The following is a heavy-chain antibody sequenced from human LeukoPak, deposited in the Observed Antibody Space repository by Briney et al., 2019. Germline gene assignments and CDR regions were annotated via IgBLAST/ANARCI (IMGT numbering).Heavy chain of an antibody. V-gene: IGHV3-30*18. J-gene: IGHJ4*02. CDR2: ISYDGSNK. D-gene: IGHD6-19*01. CDR3: AKDRDSSGCDY. Sequence: PGRSLRLSCAASGFTFSSYGMHWVRQAPGKGLEWVAVISYDGSNKYYADSVKGRFTISRGNSKNTLYLQMNSLRAEDTAVYYCAKDRDSSGCDYWGQGTLVTVSS. CDR1: GFTFSSYG.